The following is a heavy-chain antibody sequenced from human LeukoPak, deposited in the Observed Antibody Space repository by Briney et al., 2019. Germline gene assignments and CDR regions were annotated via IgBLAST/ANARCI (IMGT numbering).Heavy chain of an antibody. Sequence: GASVKVSCKASGDTFSSYAISWVRQAPGQGLEWMGRIIPIFGTANYAQKFQGRVTITTDESTSTAYMELSSLRSEDTAVYYCARDLNVDYGGNSGWFDPWGQGTLVTVSS. J-gene: IGHJ5*02. V-gene: IGHV1-69*05. CDR3: ARDLNVDYGGNSGWFDP. CDR1: GDTFSSYA. D-gene: IGHD4-23*01. CDR2: IIPIFGTA.